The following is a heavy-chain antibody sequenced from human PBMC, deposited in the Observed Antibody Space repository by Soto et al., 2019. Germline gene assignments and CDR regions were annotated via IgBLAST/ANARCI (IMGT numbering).Heavy chain of an antibody. CDR3: ARVRDRYYYDSSGYYPRYYFDY. J-gene: IGHJ4*02. V-gene: IGHV4-34*01. CDR1: GGSISSYY. D-gene: IGHD3-22*01. CDR2: INHSGST. Sequence: ETLSLTCTVSGGSISSYYWSWIRQPPGKGLEWIGEINHSGSTNYNPSLKSRVTISVDTSKNQFSLKLSSVTAADTAVYYCARVRDRYYYDSSGYYPRYYFDYWGQGTLVTVSS.